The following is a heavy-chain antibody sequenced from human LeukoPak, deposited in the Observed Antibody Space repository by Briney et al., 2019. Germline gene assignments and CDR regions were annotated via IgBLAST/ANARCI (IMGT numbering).Heavy chain of an antibody. Sequence: KTSETLSLTCTVSGGSIGSASYYWGRIRQPPGKGLEWIGNIYYSGNSYYNPSLKSRVTISVDTSKNQFSLRLSSVTAADTAVYYCARQTYYYGSGSYSLIGYWGQGTLVTVSS. CDR3: ARQTYYYGSGSYSLIGY. CDR2: IYYSGNS. CDR1: GGSIGSASYY. V-gene: IGHV4-39*01. J-gene: IGHJ4*02. D-gene: IGHD3-10*01.